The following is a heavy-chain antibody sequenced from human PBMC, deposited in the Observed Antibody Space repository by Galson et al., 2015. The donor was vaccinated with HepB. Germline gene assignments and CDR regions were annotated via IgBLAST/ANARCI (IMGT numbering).Heavy chain of an antibody. Sequence: SLRLSCAASGFTFSTYGMTWIRQSPGKGLEWVSGISGGGESTDYLDSVKGRFTISRDNSKNTLYLQMNSLRVEDTAMYYCAKDVVGGSSGWSDDYWGQGVLVTVSS. V-gene: IGHV3-23*01. D-gene: IGHD6-19*01. CDR1: GFTFSTYG. CDR3: AKDVVGGSSGWSDDY. CDR2: ISGGGEST. J-gene: IGHJ4*02.